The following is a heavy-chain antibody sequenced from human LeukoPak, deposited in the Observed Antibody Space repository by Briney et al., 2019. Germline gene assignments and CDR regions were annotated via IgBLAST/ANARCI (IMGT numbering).Heavy chain of an antibody. D-gene: IGHD3-10*01. V-gene: IGHV1-18*01. J-gene: IGHJ4*02. CDR2: ISAYNGNT. CDR1: GYTFTSYG. CDR3: ARSFWFGEFLDY. Sequence: ASVKVSCKASGYTFTSYGISWVRQAPGQGLEWMGWISAYNGNTNYAQKLQGRVTMTTDTSTSTTYMELRSLRSDDTAVYYCARSFWFGEFLDYWGQGTLVTVSS.